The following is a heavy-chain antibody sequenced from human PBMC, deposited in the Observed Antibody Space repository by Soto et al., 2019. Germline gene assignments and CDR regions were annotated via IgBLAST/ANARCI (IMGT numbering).Heavy chain of an antibody. CDR1: GYTFTSYG. CDR3: AEDTYYDFWSRYLTPNGFDP. Sequence: ASVKVSCKASGYTFTSYGISWVRQAPGQGLEWMGWISAYNGNTNYAQKLQGRVTMTTDTSTSTAYMELRSLRSDDPAVYYCAEDTYYDFWSRYLTPNGFDPWGQGTLVTVSS. CDR2: ISAYNGNT. D-gene: IGHD3-3*01. V-gene: IGHV1-18*01. J-gene: IGHJ5*02.